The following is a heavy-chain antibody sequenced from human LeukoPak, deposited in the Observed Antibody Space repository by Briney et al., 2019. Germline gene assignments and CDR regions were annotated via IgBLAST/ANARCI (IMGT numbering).Heavy chain of an antibody. V-gene: IGHV4-59*08. CDR2: IYYSGST. D-gene: IGHD6-13*01. J-gene: IGHJ4*02. CDR1: GGSISSYY. CDR3: ARGRKQQAFDY. Sequence: KPSETLSLTCTVSGGSISSYYWSWIRQPPGQGLEWIGYIYYSGSTNYNPSLKSRVTISVDTSKNQFSLKLSSVTAADTAVYYCARGRKQQAFDYWGQGTLVTVSS.